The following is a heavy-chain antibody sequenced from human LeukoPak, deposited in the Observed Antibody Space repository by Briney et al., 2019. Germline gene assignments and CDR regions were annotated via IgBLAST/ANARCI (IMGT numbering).Heavy chain of an antibody. CDR2: FDPEDDET. CDR3: ATWGKGWDPFFDY. V-gene: IGHV1-24*01. D-gene: IGHD6-19*01. CDR1: GYTLTALS. Sequence: GASVKVSCKVSGYTLTALSIQWVRQVPGKGLEWMGGFDPEDDETVSAQKFQGRVTMTEDTSTDTAYMELSSLRSDDTAVYYCATWGKGWDPFFDYWGQGTLVIVSS. J-gene: IGHJ4*02.